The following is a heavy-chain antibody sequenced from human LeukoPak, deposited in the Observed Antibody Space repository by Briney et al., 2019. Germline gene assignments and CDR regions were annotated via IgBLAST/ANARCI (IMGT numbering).Heavy chain of an antibody. CDR2: ISSSSSYI. J-gene: IGHJ6*03. V-gene: IGHV3-21*01. CDR3: ARGYCTDGVCSVYYYYYMDV. CDR1: GFTFSTYS. D-gene: IGHD2-8*01. Sequence: GGSLRLSCAASGFTFSTYSMNWVRRAPGKGLEWVSPISSSSSYIYYADSVKGRFTISRDNAKNSLYLQMNSLRAEDTAVYYCARGYCTDGVCSVYYYYYMDVWGKGTTVTVSS.